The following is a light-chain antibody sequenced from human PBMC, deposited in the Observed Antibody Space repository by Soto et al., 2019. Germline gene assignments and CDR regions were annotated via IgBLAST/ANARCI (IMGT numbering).Light chain of an antibody. CDR3: QQYNNWRGT. CDR1: QSVGNN. CDR2: GAS. J-gene: IGKJ1*01. V-gene: IGKV3-15*01. Sequence: IVMTQSPVTLSASPGESATLSCRASQSVGNNLAWYQQKPGQAPRLLIYGASTRATGIPARFSGSGSGTEFTLTISSLQSEDFAVYYCQQYNNWRGTFGQGTKV.